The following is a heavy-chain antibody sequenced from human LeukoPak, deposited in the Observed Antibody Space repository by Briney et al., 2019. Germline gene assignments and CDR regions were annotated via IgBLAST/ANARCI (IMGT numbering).Heavy chain of an antibody. J-gene: IGHJ6*03. D-gene: IGHD6-6*01. CDR2: ISGSGGST. CDR3: AKDARTYYYYYMDV. CDR1: GFTFSSYG. Sequence: PGGSLRLSCAASGFTFSSYGMSRVRQAPGKGLEWVSAISGSGGSTYYADSVKGRFTISRDNSKNTLYLQMNSLRAEDTAVYYCAKDARTYYYYYMDVWGKGTTVTISS. V-gene: IGHV3-23*01.